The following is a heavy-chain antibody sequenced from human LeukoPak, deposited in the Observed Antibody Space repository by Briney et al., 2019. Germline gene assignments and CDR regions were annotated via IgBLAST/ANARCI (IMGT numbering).Heavy chain of an antibody. D-gene: IGHD3-22*01. V-gene: IGHV3-23*01. CDR1: GFNFNNYA. Sequence: GGSLRLSCAASGFNFNNYAMSWVRQAPGKGLEWVSSISGSGGSTYYADSAKGRFTVSRDNSKNTVYLQMNSLGAEDTAVYYCAKDPTPTPNDSSAYWGQGTLVTVSS. J-gene: IGHJ4*02. CDR3: AKDPTPTPNDSSAY. CDR2: ISGSGGST.